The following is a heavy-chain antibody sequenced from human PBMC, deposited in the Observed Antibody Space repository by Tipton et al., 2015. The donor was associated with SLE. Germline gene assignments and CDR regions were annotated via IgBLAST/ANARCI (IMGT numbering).Heavy chain of an antibody. CDR2: IYHSGST. Sequence: TLSLTCTVSGYSISSGYYWGWIRQPPGKGLEWIGSIYHSGSTYYNPSLKSRVTISVDTSKNQFSLGLSSVTAADTAVYYCASGVEGGGFDYWGQGTLVTVSS. D-gene: IGHD1-1*01. CDR1: GYSISSGYY. J-gene: IGHJ4*02. CDR3: ASGVEGGGFDY. V-gene: IGHV4-38-2*02.